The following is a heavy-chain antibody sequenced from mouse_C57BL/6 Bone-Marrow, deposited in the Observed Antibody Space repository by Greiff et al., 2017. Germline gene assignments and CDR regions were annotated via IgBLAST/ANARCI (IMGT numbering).Heavy chain of an antibody. CDR1: GFTFSDYY. V-gene: IGHV5-12*01. CDR3: ARHGGYYAMDY. J-gene: IGHJ4*01. CDR2: ISNGGGSS. Sequence: EVQLQQSGGGLVQPGGSLKLSCAASGFTFSDYYMYWVRQPPEKRLEWVAYISNGGGSSYSPDTVKGRFTISSANAKNTLYLQMRRLKSEDTAMYYCARHGGYYAMDYWGQGTSVTVSS.